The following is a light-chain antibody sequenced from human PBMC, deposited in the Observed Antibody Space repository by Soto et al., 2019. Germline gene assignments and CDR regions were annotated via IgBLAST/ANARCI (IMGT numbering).Light chain of an antibody. Sequence: IVLTQSPGTLSLSPGERATLSCRASQTISSTYLAWYQQKRGQAPRLLIYGASSRATGIPDRFSGSGSGTDVTLTISRLEPEDFAVYYCQQYSSSLYTFGQGTKLEIK. V-gene: IGKV3-20*01. CDR3: QQYSSSLYT. J-gene: IGKJ2*01. CDR2: GAS. CDR1: QTISSTY.